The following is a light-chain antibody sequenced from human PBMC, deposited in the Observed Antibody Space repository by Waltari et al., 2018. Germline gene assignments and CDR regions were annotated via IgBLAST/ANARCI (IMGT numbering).Light chain of an antibody. Sequence: QSALTQPASVSGSPGQSVTISCTGTSSDVGNSNSVSWYQAHPGQGPKAIIYDVSDRPSEVSARFSGSKSGNTASLTISGLQAEDEADYYCSSESSEKVVVFGGGTKVTVL. CDR1: SSDVGNSNS. CDR3: SSESSEKVVV. J-gene: IGLJ3*02. V-gene: IGLV2-14*03. CDR2: DVS.